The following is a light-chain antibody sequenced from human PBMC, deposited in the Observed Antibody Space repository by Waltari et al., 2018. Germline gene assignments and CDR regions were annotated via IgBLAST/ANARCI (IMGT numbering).Light chain of an antibody. V-gene: IGKV4-1*01. CDR1: QSVLRNSTKRNS. J-gene: IGKJ1*01. CDR2: WAS. Sequence: DIVMTQSPDSLALSLGERATINRKSSQSVLRNSTKRNSFAWLHQRPGPPPKLLIYWASTRDSGVPDRFTGSGSGTDFTLTINSLQAEDVAVYYCQQFYSTPTFGQGTKVEI. CDR3: QQFYSTPT.